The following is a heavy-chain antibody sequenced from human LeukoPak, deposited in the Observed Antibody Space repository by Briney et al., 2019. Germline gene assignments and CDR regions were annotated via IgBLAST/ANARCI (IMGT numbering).Heavy chain of an antibody. CDR1: GFTFITNG. D-gene: IGHD3-22*01. J-gene: IGHJ4*02. Sequence: PGGSLRLSCAASGFTFITNGMHWVRQAPGKGLEWVALIWYDGSYKYYADSVKGRFTISRDNSKNTLYLQMNSLRAEDTAVYYCAREYYDSSDYPRQHYFDYWGQGTLVTVSS. CDR2: IWYDGSYK. CDR3: AREYYDSSDYPRQHYFDY. V-gene: IGHV3-33*01.